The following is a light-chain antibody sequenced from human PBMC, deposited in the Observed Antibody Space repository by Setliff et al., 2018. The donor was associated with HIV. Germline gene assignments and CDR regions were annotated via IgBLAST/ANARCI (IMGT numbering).Light chain of an antibody. J-gene: IGLJ1*01. CDR1: NIGTKS. CDR2: NDS. V-gene: IGLV3-21*04. CDR3: QVWDSRSHHFV. Sequence: ELAQSPSVSVAPGKTARITCGGYNIGTKSVHWYQEKSGQAPVLVIYNDSDRPSGIPERFSGSNSGNTATLTISRVEAGDEADFYCQVWDSRSHHFVFGTGTKVTVL.